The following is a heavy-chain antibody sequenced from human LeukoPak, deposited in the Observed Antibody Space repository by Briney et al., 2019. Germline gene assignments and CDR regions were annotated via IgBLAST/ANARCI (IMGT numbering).Heavy chain of an antibody. Sequence: ASVKLSCKASGYTFTGYYMHWVRQAPGQGLEWMGWINPNSGGTNYAQKFQGRVTMTRNTSISTAYMELSRLRSDDTAVYYCARFRAVIDYLIDYWGQGTLVTVSS. CDR2: INPNSGGT. V-gene: IGHV1-2*02. CDR1: GYTFTGYY. CDR3: ARFRAVIDYLIDY. D-gene: IGHD3-10*01. J-gene: IGHJ4*02.